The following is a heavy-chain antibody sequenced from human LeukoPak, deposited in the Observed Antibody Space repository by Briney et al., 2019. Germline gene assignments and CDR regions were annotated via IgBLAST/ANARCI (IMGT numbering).Heavy chain of an antibody. Sequence: SETLSLTCTVSGGSISSSSYYWGWIRQPPGKGLEWIGSIYYSGSTYYNPSLKSRVTISVDTSKNQFSLKLSSVTAADTAVYYCARDGGGSSSSWPNWGQGTLVTVSS. V-gene: IGHV4-39*02. CDR1: GGSISSSSYY. D-gene: IGHD6-13*01. J-gene: IGHJ4*02. CDR3: ARDGGGSSSSWPN. CDR2: IYYSGST.